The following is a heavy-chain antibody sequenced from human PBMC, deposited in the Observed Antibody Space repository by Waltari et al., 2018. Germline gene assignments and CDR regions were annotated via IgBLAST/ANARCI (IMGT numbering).Heavy chain of an antibody. Sequence: EVQLVESGGGLVQPGGSLRLSCAASGFTFSSYAMSWVRQAPGKGLQWVSAISGSGGSTYYADSVKGRFTISRDNSKNTLYLQMNSLRAEDTAVYYCALPYYDILTGYWAGFDYWGQGTLVTVSS. CDR2: ISGSGGST. J-gene: IGHJ4*02. CDR1: GFTFSSYA. V-gene: IGHV3-23*04. CDR3: ALPYYDILTGYWAGFDY. D-gene: IGHD3-9*01.